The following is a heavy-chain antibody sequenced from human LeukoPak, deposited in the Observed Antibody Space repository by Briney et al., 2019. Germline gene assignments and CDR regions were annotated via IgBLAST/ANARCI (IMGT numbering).Heavy chain of an antibody. CDR3: ARRDGYNSPVDY. CDR2: IYYSGST. V-gene: IGHV4-39*07. Sequence: PSQTLSLTCTVSGGSISSSSYYWGWIRQPPGKGLEWIGSIYYSGSTYYNPSLKSRVTISVDTSKNQFSLKLSSVTAADTAVYCCARRDGYNSPVDYWGQGTLVTVSS. CDR1: GGSISSSSYY. J-gene: IGHJ4*02. D-gene: IGHD5-24*01.